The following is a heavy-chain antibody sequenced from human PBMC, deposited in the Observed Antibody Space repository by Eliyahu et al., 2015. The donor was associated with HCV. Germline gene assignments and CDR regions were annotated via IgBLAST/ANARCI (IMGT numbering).Heavy chain of an antibody. D-gene: IGHD1-7*01. CDR3: TTGDNWNFFDY. CDR1: GFXFSNAW. J-gene: IGHJ4*02. CDR2: IKSETDGGTT. V-gene: IGHV3-15*01. Sequence: EVQLVESGGGLVKPGGSLXLSCAASGFXFSNAWMSWVRQTPGKGLEWVGRIKSETDGGTTDYSAPVKGRFTISRDDSKNTLYLQMNSLKTEDTAVYYCTTGDNWNFFDYWGQGTLVTVSS.